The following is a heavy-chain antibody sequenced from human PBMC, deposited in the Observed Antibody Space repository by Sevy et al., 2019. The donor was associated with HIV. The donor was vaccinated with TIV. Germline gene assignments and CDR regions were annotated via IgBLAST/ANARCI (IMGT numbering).Heavy chain of an antibody. J-gene: IGHJ3*02. CDR3: TKDMVTFGGIIANSPGGFDI. D-gene: IGHD3-16*02. CDR1: VFRFSSYG. CDR2: LPYDGSKE. V-gene: IGHV3-30*02. Sequence: GGSLRLSCAASVFRFSSYGMNWVRQAPGKGLEWVAFLPYDGSKEDYAASVKGRFTISRDNSKNTLYLQMNSLRVEDTAVYYCTKDMVTFGGIIANSPGGFDIWGQGTMVTVSS.